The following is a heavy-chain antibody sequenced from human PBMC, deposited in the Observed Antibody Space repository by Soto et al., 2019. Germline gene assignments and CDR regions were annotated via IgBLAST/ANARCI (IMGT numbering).Heavy chain of an antibody. Sequence: EVQLLESGGGLVQPGGSLRLSCAASGFTFSSYAMSWVRQAPGKGLEWVSAISGSGGSTYYADSVKGRFTISRDNCKNTLYLQMNSLRAEDTAVYYCAKDVLLVVTALYYFDYWGQGTLVTVSS. D-gene: IGHD2-21*02. CDR2: ISGSGGST. CDR1: GFTFSSYA. J-gene: IGHJ4*02. CDR3: AKDVLLVVTALYYFDY. V-gene: IGHV3-23*01.